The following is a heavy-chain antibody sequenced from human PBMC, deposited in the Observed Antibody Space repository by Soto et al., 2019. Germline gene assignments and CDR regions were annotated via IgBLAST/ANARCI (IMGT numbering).Heavy chain of an antibody. Sequence: SETLSLTCTVSGGSISSYYWSWIRQPPGKGLEWIGYIYYSGSTNYNPSLKSRVTISVDTSKNQFSLKLSSVTAADTAVYYCARTSPLGYCSGGSCQPTNYYYYYVDVWGKGTTVTVSS. J-gene: IGHJ6*03. CDR1: GGSISSYY. V-gene: IGHV4-59*08. CDR2: IYYSGST. CDR3: ARTSPLGYCSGGSCQPTNYYYYYVDV. D-gene: IGHD2-15*01.